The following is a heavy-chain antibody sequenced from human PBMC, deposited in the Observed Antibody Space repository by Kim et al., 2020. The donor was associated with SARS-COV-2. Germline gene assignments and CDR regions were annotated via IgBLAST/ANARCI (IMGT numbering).Heavy chain of an antibody. Sequence: SETLSLTCTVSGGSISSYYWSWIRQPPGKGLEWIAYIYYSGSTNYNPSLKSRVTISVDTSKNQFSLKLSSVTAADTAVYYCARHYDFWSGSPQSYFDYWGQGTLVTVSS. CDR1: GGSISSYY. V-gene: IGHV4-59*08. CDR3: ARHYDFWSGSPQSYFDY. D-gene: IGHD3-3*01. CDR2: IYYSGST. J-gene: IGHJ4*02.